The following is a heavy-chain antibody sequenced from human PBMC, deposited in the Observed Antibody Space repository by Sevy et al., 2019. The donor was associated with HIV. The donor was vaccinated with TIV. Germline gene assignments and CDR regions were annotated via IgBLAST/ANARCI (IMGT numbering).Heavy chain of an antibody. D-gene: IGHD2-2*01. CDR2: ISRSGGTT. CDR1: GFTFNNFA. J-gene: IGHJ6*02. Sequence: GESLKISCAASGFTFNNFAMSWVRQAPGKGLEWVSSISRSGGTTHYADSVKGRFTISRDNFKSTLFLQMNSLRAEDTAVYYCAKVDVVIPVADYGLDVWGQGTTVTVSS. V-gene: IGHV3-23*01. CDR3: AKVDVVIPVADYGLDV.